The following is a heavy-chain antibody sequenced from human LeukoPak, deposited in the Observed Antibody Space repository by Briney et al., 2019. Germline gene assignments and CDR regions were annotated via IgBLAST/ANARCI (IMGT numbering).Heavy chain of an antibody. CDR3: ARDLYENYYYYGMDV. CDR1: GGTFSSYA. D-gene: IGHD2-8*01. J-gene: IGHJ6*02. CDR2: IIPIFGTA. Sequence: ASVKVSCKASGGTFSSYAISWVRQAPGQGLEWMGGIIPIFGTANYAQKFQGRVTITADESTSTANMELSSLRSEDTAVYYCARDLYENYYYYGMDVWGQGTTVTVSS. V-gene: IGHV1-69*01.